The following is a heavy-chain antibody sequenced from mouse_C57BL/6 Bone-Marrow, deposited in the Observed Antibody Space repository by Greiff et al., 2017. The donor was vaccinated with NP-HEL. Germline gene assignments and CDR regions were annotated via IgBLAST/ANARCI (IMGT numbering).Heavy chain of an antibody. Sequence: QVQLQQPGAELVKPGASVKMSCKASGYTFTSYWITWVKQRPGQGLEWIGDIYPGSGSTNYNEKFKSKATLTVDTSSSTAYMQLSSLTSEYSAVYYCARRGGPFYYYGSHWYFDVWGTGTTVTVSS. V-gene: IGHV1-55*01. CDR3: ARRGGPFYYYGSHWYFDV. CDR2: IYPGSGST. J-gene: IGHJ1*03. D-gene: IGHD1-1*01. CDR1: GYTFTSYW.